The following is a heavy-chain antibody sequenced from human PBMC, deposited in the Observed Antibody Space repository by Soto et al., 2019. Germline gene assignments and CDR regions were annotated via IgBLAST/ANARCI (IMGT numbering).Heavy chain of an antibody. CDR2: ISGSGGST. Sequence: EVQLLESGGGLVQPGGSLRLSCAASGFTFSNYAMSWVRQAPGKGLEWVSTISGSGGSTFYADSVKGRFTISRDNSRNTLYMQMNSLRAEDTAIYFCARGDDILTGPGFDYWGQGTLVTVSS. CDR1: GFTFSNYA. V-gene: IGHV3-23*01. D-gene: IGHD3-9*01. J-gene: IGHJ4*02. CDR3: ARGDDILTGPGFDY.